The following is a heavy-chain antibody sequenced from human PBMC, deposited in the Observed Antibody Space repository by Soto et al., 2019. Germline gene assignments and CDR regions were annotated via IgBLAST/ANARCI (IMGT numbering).Heavy chain of an antibody. CDR2: IWYDGSNK. CDR3: ARDSSTPRDYSGSFNFDY. D-gene: IGHD1-26*01. CDR1: GFTFSSYG. Sequence: PGGSLRLSCAASGFTFSSYGMHWVRQAPGKGLEWVAVIWYDGSNKYYADSVKGRFTISRDNSKNTLYLQMNSLRAEDTAVYYCARDSSTPRDYSGSFNFDYWGQGTLVTVSS. V-gene: IGHV3-33*01. J-gene: IGHJ4*02.